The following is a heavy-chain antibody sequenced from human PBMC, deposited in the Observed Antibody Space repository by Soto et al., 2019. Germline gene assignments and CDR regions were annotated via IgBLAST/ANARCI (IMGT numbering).Heavy chain of an antibody. CDR1: GFTFDDYA. V-gene: IGHV3-9*01. J-gene: IGHJ4*02. D-gene: IGHD6-19*01. CDR2: ISWNSGSI. Sequence: EVQLVESGGGLVQPGRSLRLSCAASGFTFDDYAMHWLRQAPGKGLEWVSGISWNSGSIGYADSVKGRFTISRDNAKNSLCLQMNSLRADDTALYYCAKDRGLVLSFYFDYWGQGTLVTVSS. CDR3: AKDRGLVLSFYFDY.